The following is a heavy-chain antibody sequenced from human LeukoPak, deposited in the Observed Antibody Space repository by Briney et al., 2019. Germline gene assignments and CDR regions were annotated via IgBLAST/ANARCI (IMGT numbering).Heavy chain of an antibody. CDR1: GFTFDDYA. Sequence: GRSLRLSCAASGFTFDDYAMHWVRQAPGKGLEWVSGISWNSGSIGYADSVKGRFTISRDNAKNSLYLRMNSLRAEDTALYYCAKDNGYSSSSGFDYWGQGTLVTVSS. D-gene: IGHD6-6*01. J-gene: IGHJ4*02. V-gene: IGHV3-9*01. CDR2: ISWNSGSI. CDR3: AKDNGYSSSSGFDY.